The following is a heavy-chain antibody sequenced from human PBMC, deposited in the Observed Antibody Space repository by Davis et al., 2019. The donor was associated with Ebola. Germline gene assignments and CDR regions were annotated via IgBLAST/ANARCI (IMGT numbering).Heavy chain of an antibody. CDR3: ATDPDGWLDFDY. CDR2: INSDGTYI. Sequence: GESLKISCAASEFTFSTYGMNWVRQAPGKGLEWVSHINSDGTYIYYRDSVKGRFTISRDDAKSTLYLQMNSLRDDDTAIYYCATDPDGWLDFDYWGQGTQVTVSS. J-gene: IGHJ4*02. V-gene: IGHV3-48*02. CDR1: EFTFSTYG. D-gene: IGHD6-19*01.